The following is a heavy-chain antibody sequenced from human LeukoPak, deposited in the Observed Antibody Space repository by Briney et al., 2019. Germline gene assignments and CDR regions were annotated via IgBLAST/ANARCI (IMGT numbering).Heavy chain of an antibody. CDR1: GGSISSSSYY. CDR3: ARDQIIAAAGPYYGMDV. Sequence: SETLSLTCTVSGGSISSSSYYWGWIRQPPGKGLEWIGSIYYSGSTYYNPSLKSRVTISVDTSKNRFSLKLSSVTAADTAVYYCARDQIIAAAGPYYGMDVWGQGTTVTVSS. CDR2: IYYSGST. V-gene: IGHV4-39*07. D-gene: IGHD6-13*01. J-gene: IGHJ6*02.